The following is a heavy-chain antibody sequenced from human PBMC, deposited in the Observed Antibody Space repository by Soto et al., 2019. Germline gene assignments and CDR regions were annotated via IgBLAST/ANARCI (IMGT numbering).Heavy chain of an antibody. Sequence: GGSLRLCCEASGFTFSKLDMHWVRQPTGKGLEWVSTIGISGDTYYAVSVRGRFTISRDNAKNSLSLQMNSLRAGDTALYFCARGQEVGAHFFDSWGQGTQVTVSS. D-gene: IGHD2-15*01. CDR2: IGISGDT. CDR1: GFTFSKLD. CDR3: ARGQEVGAHFFDS. V-gene: IGHV3-13*04. J-gene: IGHJ4*02.